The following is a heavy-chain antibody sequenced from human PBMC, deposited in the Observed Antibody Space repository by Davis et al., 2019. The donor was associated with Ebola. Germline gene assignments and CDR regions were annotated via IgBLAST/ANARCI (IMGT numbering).Heavy chain of an antibody. CDR2: ISSSSSYI. D-gene: IGHD6-6*01. CDR3: ARSSIAAH. Sequence: GESLKISCAASGFTFSSYSMNWVRQAPGKGLEWVSSISSSSSYIYYADSVKGRFTISRDNSKNTLYLQMNSLRAEDTAVYYCARSSIAAHWGQGTLVTVSS. J-gene: IGHJ4*02. V-gene: IGHV3-21*01. CDR1: GFTFSSYS.